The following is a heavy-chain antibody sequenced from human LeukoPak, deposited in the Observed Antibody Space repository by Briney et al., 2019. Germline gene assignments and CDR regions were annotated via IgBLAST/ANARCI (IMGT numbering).Heavy chain of an antibody. CDR1: GLTFRDYA. CDR2: SADGGST. V-gene: IGHV3-43*02. J-gene: IGHJ4*02. Sequence: GGSLRLSCVASGLTFRDYAMHWVRQAPGKGLEWVSLSADGGSTFYADSVRGRFSISRDNSKNSLYLQMNSLRTEDTAMYYCAKESGKFDYWGQGTPVAVSS. CDR3: AKESGKFDY.